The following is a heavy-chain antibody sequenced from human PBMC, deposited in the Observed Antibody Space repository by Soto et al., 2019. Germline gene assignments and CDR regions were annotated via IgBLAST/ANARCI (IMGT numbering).Heavy chain of an antibody. Sequence: SETLSLTCTVSGGSISSGDYYWSWIRQPPGKGLEWIGYIYYSGSTYYNPSLKSRVTISVDTSKNQFSLKLSSVTAADTAVYYCAREVAARSTGWFDPWGQGTLVTVSS. CDR1: GGSISSGDYY. V-gene: IGHV4-30-4*01. J-gene: IGHJ5*02. D-gene: IGHD2-15*01. CDR2: IYYSGST. CDR3: AREVAARSTGWFDP.